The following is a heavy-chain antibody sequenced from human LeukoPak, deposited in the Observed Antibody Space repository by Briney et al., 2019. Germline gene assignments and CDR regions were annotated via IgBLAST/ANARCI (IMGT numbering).Heavy chain of an antibody. Sequence: PSETLSLTCTVSGGSISSYYWSWIRQPPGKGLEWIGYIYTNGSTNYNPSLKSRVTISVDTSKNQFSLKLSSVTAADTAVYYCARHYVSGSYYYFDYWGQGTLVTVSS. CDR2: IYTNGST. CDR3: ARHYVSGSYYYFDY. CDR1: GGSISSYY. D-gene: IGHD1-26*01. J-gene: IGHJ4*02. V-gene: IGHV4-4*09.